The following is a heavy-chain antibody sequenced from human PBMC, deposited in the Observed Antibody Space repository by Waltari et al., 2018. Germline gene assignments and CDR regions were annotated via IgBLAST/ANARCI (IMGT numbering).Heavy chain of an antibody. CDR2: SNPNSGCT. CDR1: GYTFTGYY. CDR3: ARALSHDILTLPFGY. D-gene: IGHD3-9*01. J-gene: IGHJ4*02. V-gene: IGHV1-2*02. Sequence: QVQLVQSGAEVQKPGASVKVSCKASGYTFTGYYMHWVRQAPGPGLEWMGWSNPNSGCTNDAQKFQGRVTMTRDTSSSTAYMERSRLRSDDTAVYYCARALSHDILTLPFGYWGQGTLVTVSS.